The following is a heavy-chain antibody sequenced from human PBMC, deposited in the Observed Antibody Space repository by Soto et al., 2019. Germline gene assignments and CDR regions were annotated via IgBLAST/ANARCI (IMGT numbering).Heavy chain of an antibody. CDR3: ARGSKRELRYYYYYMDV. CDR1: GFTFSSYS. J-gene: IGHJ6*03. Sequence: GGSLRLSCAASGFTFSSYSMNWVRQAPGKGLEWVSYISSSSSTIYYADSVKGRFTISRDNAKNSLYLQMNSLRAEDTAVYYCARGSKRELRYYYYYMDVWGKGTTVTVSS. V-gene: IGHV3-48*01. D-gene: IGHD1-26*01. CDR2: ISSSSSTI.